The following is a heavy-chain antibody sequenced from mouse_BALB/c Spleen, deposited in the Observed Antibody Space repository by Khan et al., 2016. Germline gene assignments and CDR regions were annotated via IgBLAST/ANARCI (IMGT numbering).Heavy chain of an antibody. CDR2: ISYSGST. D-gene: IGHD2-14*01. V-gene: IGHV3-2*02. Sequence: EVQLQESGPGLVKPSQSLSLTCTVTGYSITSDYVWNWIRQFPGNKLEWMCNISYSGSTSYNPSLKSRITITRDKSTNQFFLQLNSVTTEDTATSDWARNGDRYGSTWFAYWGQGTLVTVSA. J-gene: IGHJ3*01. CDR1: GYSITSDYV. CDR3: ARNGDRYGSTWFAY.